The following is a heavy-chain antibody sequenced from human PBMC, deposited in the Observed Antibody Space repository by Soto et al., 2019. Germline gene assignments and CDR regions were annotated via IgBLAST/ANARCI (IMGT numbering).Heavy chain of an antibody. V-gene: IGHV3-23*01. Sequence: EVKLLESGGGLVPPGESLRLSCAASGFTFSTYSMSWVRQTPGKGLEWVAHITASEGTTYYADSVKGRFTISRDTSRNTLYLQMNSLRAEDTALYYCAKCLQPSWNYDAHHIWGQGTMVTVSS. CDR2: ITASEGTT. D-gene: IGHD1-7*01. CDR1: GFTFSTYS. CDR3: AKCLQPSWNYDAHHI. J-gene: IGHJ3*02.